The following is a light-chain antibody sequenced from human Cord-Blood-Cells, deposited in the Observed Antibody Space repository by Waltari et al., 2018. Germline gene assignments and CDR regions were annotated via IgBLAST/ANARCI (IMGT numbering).Light chain of an antibody. J-gene: IGKJ2*01. CDR2: GAS. CDR1: QSVSSSY. CDR3: QQYGSSPDT. V-gene: IGKV3-20*01. Sequence: EFVLTQSPGPLSLSPGARATLSCRASQSVSSSYLTWYQQEPGQAPRLLIYGASSRANGIPDRFSGSGQGTDVTLTISRLEPEDFAVYYCQQYGSSPDTFGQGTKVEIK.